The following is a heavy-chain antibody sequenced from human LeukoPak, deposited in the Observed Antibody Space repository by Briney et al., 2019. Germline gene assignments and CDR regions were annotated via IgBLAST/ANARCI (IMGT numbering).Heavy chain of an antibody. J-gene: IGHJ5*02. CDR2: INHSGST. V-gene: IGHV4-34*01. CDR1: GGSFSGYY. Sequence: ASETLSLTCAVYGGSFSGYYWSWIRQPPGKGLEWIGEINHSGSTNYNPSLKSRVTISVDTSKDQFSLKLSSVTAADTAVYYCASWTTTNWFDPWGQGTLVTVSS. CDR3: ASWTTTNWFDP. D-gene: IGHD3/OR15-3a*01.